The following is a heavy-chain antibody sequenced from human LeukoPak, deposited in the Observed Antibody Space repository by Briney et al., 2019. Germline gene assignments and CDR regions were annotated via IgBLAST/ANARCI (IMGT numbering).Heavy chain of an antibody. Sequence: GGSLRLSCAASGFTFSSYWMYWVRQAPGKGLEWVSHITASGTAMFYADSVKGRFTISRDNAKNSLYLQMNSLRDEDTAVYYCASSGSYRFDYWXQGTLVTVSS. V-gene: IGHV3-48*02. J-gene: IGHJ4*02. CDR2: ITASGTAM. CDR3: ASSGSYRFDY. D-gene: IGHD1-26*01. CDR1: GFTFSSYW.